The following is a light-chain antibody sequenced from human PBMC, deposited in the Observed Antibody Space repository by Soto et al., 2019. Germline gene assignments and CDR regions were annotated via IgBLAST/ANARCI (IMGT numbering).Light chain of an antibody. J-gene: IGKJ3*01. V-gene: IGKV1-39*01. CDR3: QQSYSTPHIT. CDR2: AAS. Sequence: DFQMTQSPSSLSASVGDRVTITCRASQDIGTFLNWYQQKPGKPPNLLIYAASNLLSGVSSRFSGSGSGTDVTLTISSLQPEDFATYYCQQSYSTPHITFGPGTKVDVK. CDR1: QDIGTF.